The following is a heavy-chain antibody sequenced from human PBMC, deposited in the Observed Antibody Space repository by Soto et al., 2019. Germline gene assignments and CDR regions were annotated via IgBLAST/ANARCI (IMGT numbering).Heavy chain of an antibody. Sequence: ASVKVSCKASGYTFTSYGISWVRQAPGQGLEWMGWISAYNGNTNYAQKLQGRVTMTTDTSTSTAYMELRSLRSDDTAVYYCAREGIIYCSSTSCYTNYYYGMDVWGQGTTVTVSS. CDR3: AREGIIYCSSTSCYTNYYYGMDV. J-gene: IGHJ6*02. CDR2: ISAYNGNT. D-gene: IGHD2-2*02. CDR1: GYTFTSYG. V-gene: IGHV1-18*04.